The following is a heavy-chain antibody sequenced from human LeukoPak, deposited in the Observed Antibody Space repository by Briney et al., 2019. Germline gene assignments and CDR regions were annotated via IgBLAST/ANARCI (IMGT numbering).Heavy chain of an antibody. Sequence: GGSLRLSCAASGFIFNDYAMHWVRQVPGRGLEWVSGISWNRGFIGYADSVKGRFTVSRDNAKSSLYLQMNSLRTEDTAFYYCAKGRIGSGSYYYFDYWGQGTLVTVSS. D-gene: IGHD3-10*01. CDR1: GFIFNDYA. CDR2: ISWNRGFI. V-gene: IGHV3-9*01. CDR3: AKGRIGSGSYYYFDY. J-gene: IGHJ4*02.